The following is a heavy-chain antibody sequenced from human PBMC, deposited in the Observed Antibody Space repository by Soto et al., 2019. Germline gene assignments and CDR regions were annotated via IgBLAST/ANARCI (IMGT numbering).Heavy chain of an antibody. V-gene: IGHV1-18*01. CDR1: GYTFTSYG. J-gene: IGHJ6*03. Sequence: ALVKVSCKASGYTFTSYGISWVRQAPGQGLEWMGWINADNGNTKYAQKFQGRVTMTRDTSASTVYMELSSLRSEDTAVYYCASSLFGVVINPYYMDVWGKGTTVTVLL. CDR3: ASSLFGVVINPYYMDV. D-gene: IGHD3-3*02. CDR2: INADNGNT.